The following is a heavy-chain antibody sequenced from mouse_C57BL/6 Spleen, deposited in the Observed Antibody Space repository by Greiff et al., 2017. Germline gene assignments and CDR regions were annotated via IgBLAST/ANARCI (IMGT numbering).Heavy chain of an antibody. CDR3: ARGGGYLYAMDY. V-gene: IGHV1-64*01. J-gene: IGHJ4*01. CDR1: GYTFTSYW. CDR2: IHPNSGST. D-gene: IGHD2-2*01. Sequence: QVQLQQPGAELVKPGASVKLSCKASGYTFTSYWMHWVKQRPGQGLEWIGMIHPNSGSTNYNEKFKSKATLTVDKSSSTAYMQLSSLTSEDSAVYCCARGGGYLYAMDYWGQGTSVTVSS.